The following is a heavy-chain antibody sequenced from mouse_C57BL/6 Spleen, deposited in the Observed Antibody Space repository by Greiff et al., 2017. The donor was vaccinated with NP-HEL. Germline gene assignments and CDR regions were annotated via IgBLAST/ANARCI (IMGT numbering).Heavy chain of an antibody. D-gene: IGHD1-1*01. J-gene: IGHJ4*01. CDR1: GFNIKNTY. V-gene: IGHV14-3*01. CDR2: IDPANGNT. Sequence: EVMLVESVAELVRPGASVKLSCTASGFNIKNTYMHWVKQRPEQGLEWIGRIDPANGNTKYAPKFQGKATITADTSSNTAYLQLSSLTSEDTAIYYCARGGYYGSSYDAMDYWGQGTSVTVSS. CDR3: ARGGYYGSSYDAMDY.